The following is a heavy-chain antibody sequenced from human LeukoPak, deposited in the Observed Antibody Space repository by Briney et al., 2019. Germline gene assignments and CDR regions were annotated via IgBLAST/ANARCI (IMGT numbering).Heavy chain of an antibody. D-gene: IGHD6-6*01. V-gene: IGHV3-74*01. CDR1: GFTFSSYW. CDR3: ARATGYSRSSGGNLKPDC. CDR2: INSDGSST. Sequence: GGSLRLSCAASGFTFSSYWMHWVRQAPGKGLVWVSRINSDGSSTSYADSVKGRFTISRDNAKNTLSLQMNSLTAEDTAVYYCARATGYSRSSGGNLKPDCWGQGTLVTFSS. J-gene: IGHJ4*02.